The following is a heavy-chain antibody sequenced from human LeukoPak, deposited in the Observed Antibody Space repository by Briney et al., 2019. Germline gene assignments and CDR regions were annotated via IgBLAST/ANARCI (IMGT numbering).Heavy chain of an antibody. Sequence: SETLSLTCTVSGGSISSSSFYWGWIRQPPGKGLEWIGSISYSGITYYNPSLKSRLTISVDTSKKQFSLRLSSVTAADTAVYYCARVKAYGDYAYYYYYYMDVWGKGTTVTVSS. CDR2: ISYSGIT. D-gene: IGHD4-17*01. J-gene: IGHJ6*03. V-gene: IGHV4-39*07. CDR1: GGSISSSSFY. CDR3: ARVKAYGDYAYYYYYYMDV.